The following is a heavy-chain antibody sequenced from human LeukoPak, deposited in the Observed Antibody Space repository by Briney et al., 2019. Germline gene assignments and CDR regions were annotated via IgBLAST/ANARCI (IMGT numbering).Heavy chain of an antibody. CDR1: GYTFTSYG. D-gene: IGHD3-9*01. CDR3: ARDFGWLSLDDAFDI. CDR2: ISAYNGNT. Sequence: ASVKVSCKASGYTFTSYGISWVRQAPGQGRECMGWISAYNGNTNHAQKLQGRVTMTTDTSTSTAYMELRSLRSDDTAVYYCARDFGWLSLDDAFDIWGQGTMVTVSS. J-gene: IGHJ3*02. V-gene: IGHV1-18*01.